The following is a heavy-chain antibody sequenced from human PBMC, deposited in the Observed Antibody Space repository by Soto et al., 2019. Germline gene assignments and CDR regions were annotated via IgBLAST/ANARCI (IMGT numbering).Heavy chain of an antibody. CDR1: GYTFTTFG. Sequence: VKVSCKASGYTFTTFGISWVRQAPGQGLEWMGWISTYNDNTNYAQRLQGRVTMTTDTYTSTAYMELRSLTSDDTAVYYCARDGNNGGYFDYWGQGSLVTVS. J-gene: IGHJ4*02. CDR3: ARDGNNGGYFDY. V-gene: IGHV1-18*01. CDR2: ISTYNDNT. D-gene: IGHD2-8*01.